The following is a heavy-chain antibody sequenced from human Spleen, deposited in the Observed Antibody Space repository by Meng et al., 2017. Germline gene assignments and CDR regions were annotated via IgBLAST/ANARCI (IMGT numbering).Heavy chain of an antibody. CDR3: AREGPDP. CDR2: MRPNSDNT. Sequence: QVHLVQSGAEVKKPGASVKVSCKASGYTFTSYDINWVRQATGQGLEWMGYMRPNSDNTDYAQKFQGRITMTTNTSISTAYMELSSLTSEDTAVYYCAREGPDPWGQGTLVTVSS. J-gene: IGHJ5*02. CDR1: GYTFTSYD. V-gene: IGHV1-8*01.